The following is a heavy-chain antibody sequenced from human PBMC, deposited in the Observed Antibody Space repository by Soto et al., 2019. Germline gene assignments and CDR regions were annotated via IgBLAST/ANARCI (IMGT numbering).Heavy chain of an antibody. CDR3: AKGEIVVVVAASLFY. Sequence: GGSLRLSCAASGFTFSSYAMSWVRQAPGKGLEWVSAISGSGGSTYYADSVKGRFTISRDNSKNTLYLQMNSLRAEDTAVYYCAKGEIVVVVAASLFYWGQGTLVIVSS. D-gene: IGHD2-15*01. CDR1: GFTFSSYA. CDR2: ISGSGGST. V-gene: IGHV3-23*01. J-gene: IGHJ4*02.